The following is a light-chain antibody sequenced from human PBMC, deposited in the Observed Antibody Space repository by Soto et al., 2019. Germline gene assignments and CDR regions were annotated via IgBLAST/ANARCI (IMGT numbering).Light chain of an antibody. Sequence: EIVMTQSPATLSVSPGERATHSCRASQSVSSNLAWYQQKPGQAPRLLIYGASTRATGIPARFSGSGSGTEFTLTISSLQSEDFAVYYCQQYNNWPPGTFGQGTKVDIK. CDR3: QQYNNWPPGT. J-gene: IGKJ1*01. V-gene: IGKV3-15*01. CDR2: GAS. CDR1: QSVSSN.